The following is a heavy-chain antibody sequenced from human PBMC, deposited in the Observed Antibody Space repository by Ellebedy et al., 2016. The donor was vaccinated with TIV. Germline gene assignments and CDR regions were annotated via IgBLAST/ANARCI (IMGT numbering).Heavy chain of an antibody. CDR2: LLYDGTDE. CDR1: GFSLSTYG. CDR3: AKDLGRWLQYFDY. Sequence: GGSLRLSCTASGFSLSTYGVHWVRQAPGKGLEWVAGLLYDGTDEYYADSVKGRFTISRDNSKNTLYLQMNSLRAEDTAVYYCAKDLGRWLQYFDYWGQGILVTVSS. D-gene: IGHD5-24*01. V-gene: IGHV3-30*18. J-gene: IGHJ4*02.